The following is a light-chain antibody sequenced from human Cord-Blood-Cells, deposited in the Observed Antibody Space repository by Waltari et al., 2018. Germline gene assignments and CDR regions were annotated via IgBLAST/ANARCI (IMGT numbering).Light chain of an antibody. Sequence: QSALTQPASVSGSPGQSITISCTGTSSDVGGYNYVSWYQQHPGKAPKLMIYDVSKRPSGFSNRFSGSKSGNTASLTISGLQAEDAADYYCSSYTSSSTWVFGGGTKLTVL. CDR3: SSYTSSSTWV. CDR2: DVS. V-gene: IGLV2-14*01. J-gene: IGLJ3*02. CDR1: SSDVGGYNY.